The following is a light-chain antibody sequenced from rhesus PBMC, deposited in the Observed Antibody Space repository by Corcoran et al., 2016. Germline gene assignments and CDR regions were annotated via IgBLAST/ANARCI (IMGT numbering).Light chain of an antibody. J-gene: IGKJ3*01. V-gene: IGKV1-74*01. CDR2: KAD. CDR3: QHGYGTPFT. Sequence: DIQMTQSPSSLSASVGDRVTITCRASENVNNYLNWYQQKPGKAPKPLIYKADTLKRGVPSRFSGSGSGTDYTFTISSLQPEDVATYYCQHGYGTPFTFGPGTKLDIK. CDR1: ENVNNY.